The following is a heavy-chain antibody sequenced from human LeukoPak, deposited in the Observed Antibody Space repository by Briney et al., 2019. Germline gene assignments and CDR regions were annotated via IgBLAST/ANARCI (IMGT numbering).Heavy chain of an antibody. CDR1: GDSVSSNNAA. V-gene: IGHV6-1*01. CDR3: TRDNGKTDY. J-gene: IGHJ4*02. D-gene: IGHD2-8*01. CDR2: TYYRSRWYY. Sequence: SQTLSLTCAISGDSVSSNNAAWNWIRQSPSRGLEWLGRTYYRSRWYYDYAVSVKSRAIITPDTSKNHLSLQLNSVTPEDTAVYYCTRDNGKTDYWGQGTLVTVSS.